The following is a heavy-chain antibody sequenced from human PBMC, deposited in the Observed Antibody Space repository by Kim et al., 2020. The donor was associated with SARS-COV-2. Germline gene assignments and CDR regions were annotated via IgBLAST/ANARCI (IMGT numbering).Heavy chain of an antibody. V-gene: IGHV3-53*01. CDR3: AREAFYYFDS. CDR2: GGT. D-gene: IGHD3-3*01. J-gene: IGHJ4*02. Sequence: GGTRYAGSVKGRFTISRDNSKNLVYLQMNNLRAEDTAVYHCAREAFYYFDSWGQGTPVSVSS.